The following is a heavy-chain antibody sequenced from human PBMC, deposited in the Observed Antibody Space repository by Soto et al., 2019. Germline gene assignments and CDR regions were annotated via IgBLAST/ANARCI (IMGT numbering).Heavy chain of an antibody. Sequence: EVQLVQSGAEVKKPGESLKISCKGSGYSFASYYIAWVRQMPGKGLEWMGIIYPGDSDTTYSPSFQGQVTMSADKSTTTAYLQWSSLKASDTAMYYCARRSSSPVFDGTGGSGWYSFDSWGQGTLISVSS. CDR2: IYPGDSDT. CDR3: ARRSSSPVFDGTGGSGWYSFDS. V-gene: IGHV5-51*03. CDR1: GYSFASYY. D-gene: IGHD6-19*01. J-gene: IGHJ4*02.